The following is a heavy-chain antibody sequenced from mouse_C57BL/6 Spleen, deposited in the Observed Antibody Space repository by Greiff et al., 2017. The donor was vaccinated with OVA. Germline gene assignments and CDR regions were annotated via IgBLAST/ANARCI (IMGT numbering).Heavy chain of an antibody. CDR2: IYPGAGDT. V-gene: IGHV1-80*01. D-gene: IGHD2-3*01. CDR3: ARCYDGYLYYLDY. J-gene: IGHJ2*01. Sequence: QVQLKESGAELVKPGASVKISCKASGYAFSSYWMNWVKQRPGKGLEWIGQIYPGAGDTTYNGKFKGKATLTADKSSSTAYMQLSSLTSEDSAVYFCARCYDGYLYYLDYWGQGTTLTVSS. CDR1: GYAFSSYW.